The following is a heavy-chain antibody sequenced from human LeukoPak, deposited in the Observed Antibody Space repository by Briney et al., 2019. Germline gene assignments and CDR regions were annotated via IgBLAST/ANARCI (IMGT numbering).Heavy chain of an antibody. V-gene: IGHV1-2*06. CDR2: INPNSGGT. CDR1: GYTFTSYY. D-gene: IGHD2-2*01. J-gene: IGHJ4*02. CDR3: ARFVVVVPAAFFDY. Sequence: GASVKVSCKASGYTFTSYYFHWVRQAPGQGLEWMGRINPNSGGTNYAQKFQGRVTMTRDTSISTAYMELSRLRSDDTAVYYCARFVVVVPAAFFDYWGQGTLVTVSS.